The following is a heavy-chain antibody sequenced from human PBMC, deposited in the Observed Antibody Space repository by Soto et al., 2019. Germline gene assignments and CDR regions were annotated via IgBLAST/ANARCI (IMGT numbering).Heavy chain of an antibody. Sequence: VQLLESGGGLVQPGGSLRLSCAASGFTFSSYAMSWVRQAPGKGLEWVSAISSSGSTIYYADSVKGRFTISRDNSKNSLYLQMNSLRAEDTAVYYCESGLSSSGGGYFDYWGQETLVTVSS. CDR2: ISSSGSTI. CDR1: GFTFSSYA. V-gene: IGHV3-23*01. J-gene: IGHJ4*02. D-gene: IGHD6-19*01. CDR3: ESGLSSSGGGYFDY.